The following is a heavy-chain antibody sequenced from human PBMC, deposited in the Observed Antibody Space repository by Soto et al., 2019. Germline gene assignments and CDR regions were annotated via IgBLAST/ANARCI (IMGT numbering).Heavy chain of an antibody. CDR2: ISGGGGST. CDR1: GFTFSSNA. Sequence: PGGSLRLSCAASGFTFSSNAMSWVRQAPGKGLEWVSSISGGGGSTYYADSVEGRFTISRDSSKNTLYLQMNSLRAEDTAVYYCAKHDGSGYFYTGFDYWGQGT. V-gene: IGHV3-23*01. CDR3: AKHDGSGYFYTGFDY. D-gene: IGHD3-22*01. J-gene: IGHJ4*02.